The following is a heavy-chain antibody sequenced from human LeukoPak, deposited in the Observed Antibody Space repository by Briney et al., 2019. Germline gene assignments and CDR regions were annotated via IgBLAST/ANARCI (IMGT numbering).Heavy chain of an antibody. J-gene: IGHJ5*02. D-gene: IGHD2-2*01. Sequence: SETLSLTCAVYGGSFSGYYWSWIRQPPGKGLEWIGYIYYSGSTNYNPSLKSRVTISVDTSKNQFSLKLSSVTAADTAVYYCAIWRGLGYCSSTSCFRFDPWGQGTLVTVSS. CDR3: AIWRGLGYCSSTSCFRFDP. CDR2: IYYSGST. V-gene: IGHV4-59*01. CDR1: GGSFSGYY.